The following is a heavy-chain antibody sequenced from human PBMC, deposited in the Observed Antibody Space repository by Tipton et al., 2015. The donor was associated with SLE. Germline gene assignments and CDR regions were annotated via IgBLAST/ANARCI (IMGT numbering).Heavy chain of an antibody. CDR3: ARDQYDLWLGYAFDV. V-gene: IGHV4-39*07. CDR1: GGSISSSSYY. D-gene: IGHD3-3*01. Sequence: TLSLTCTVSGGSISSSSYYWGWVRQPPGKGLEWIGSIYYSGSTFYNPSLMSRVTISVDTSKNQFSLRLSSVTAADTAVYYCARDQYDLWLGYAFDVWGQGTMVTVSS. J-gene: IGHJ3*01. CDR2: IYYSGST.